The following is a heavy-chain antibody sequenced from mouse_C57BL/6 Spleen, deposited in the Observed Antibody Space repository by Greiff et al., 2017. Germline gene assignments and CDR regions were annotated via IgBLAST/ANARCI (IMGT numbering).Heavy chain of an antibody. J-gene: IGHJ1*03. V-gene: IGHV1-26*01. D-gene: IGHD1-1*01. Sequence: EVQLQQSGPELVKPGASVKISCKASGYTFTDYYMNWVKQSHGKSLEWIGDINPNNGGTSYNQKFKGKATLTVDKSSSTAYMELRSLTSEDSAVYYCARSDYYYGSGWYFDVWGTGTTVTVSS. CDR1: GYTFTDYY. CDR2: INPNNGGT. CDR3: ARSDYYYGSGWYFDV.